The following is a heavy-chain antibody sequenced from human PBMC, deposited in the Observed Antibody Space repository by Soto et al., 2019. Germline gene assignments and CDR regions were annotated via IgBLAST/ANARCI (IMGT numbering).Heavy chain of an antibody. D-gene: IGHD3-10*01. CDR1: GGSISSYY. CDR3: ARAVQYYYGSGSYSTGGMGV. Sequence: PSETLSLTCTVPGGSISSYYWSWIRQPPGKGLEWIGCIYYSGSTNYNPSLKSQVTISVDTSKNQFSLKLSSVTAADTAVYYCARAVQYYYGSGSYSTGGMGVWGQGPTVTVS. V-gene: IGHV4-59*01. CDR2: IYYSGST. J-gene: IGHJ6*02.